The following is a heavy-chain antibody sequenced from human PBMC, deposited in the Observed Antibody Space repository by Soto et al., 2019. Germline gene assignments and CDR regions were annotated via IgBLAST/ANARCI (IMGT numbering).Heavy chain of an antibody. CDR1: GYTFTGYY. CDR2: INAGNGNT. D-gene: IGHD5-18*01. J-gene: IGHJ4*02. CDR3: ARDPEYNYGDN. Sequence: ASVKVSCKASGYTFTGYYMHWVRQAPGQGLEWMGWINAGNGNTKYSQKFQGRVTITRDTSASTAYMELSSLRSEDTAVYYCARDPEYNYGDNWGQGTLVTVSS. V-gene: IGHV1-3*01.